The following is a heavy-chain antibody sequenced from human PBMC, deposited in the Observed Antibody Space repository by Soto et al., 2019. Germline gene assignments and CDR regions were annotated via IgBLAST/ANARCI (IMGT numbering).Heavy chain of an antibody. CDR1: GLTFSGYA. D-gene: IGHD6-13*01. Sequence: GGSLRLSCSASGLTFSGYAMHWVGQAPGKGLEYVSAISINGGSTYYADSVKGRFTISRDNSKNTLYLQMSSLRAEDTAVYYCVKSYSSSWYFCFDPWGQGALVTVSS. J-gene: IGHJ5*02. CDR3: VKSYSSSWYFCFDP. CDR2: ISINGGST. V-gene: IGHV3-64D*06.